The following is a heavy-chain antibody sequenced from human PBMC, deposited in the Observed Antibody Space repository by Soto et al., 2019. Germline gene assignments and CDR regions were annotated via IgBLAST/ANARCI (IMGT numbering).Heavy chain of an antibody. CDR2: INHSGST. CDR1: GGSFSGYF. J-gene: IGHJ4*02. CDR3: ARGPTYFGRNYFDY. Sequence: PSETLSLTCAVYGGSFSGYFWTWIRQAPGKGLEWIGEINHSGSTNYDPPLKSRVTISVDTSKNQFALKLTSVTAADTAVYYCARGPTYFGRNYFDYWGQGSLVTVSS. D-gene: IGHD2-15*01. V-gene: IGHV4-34*01.